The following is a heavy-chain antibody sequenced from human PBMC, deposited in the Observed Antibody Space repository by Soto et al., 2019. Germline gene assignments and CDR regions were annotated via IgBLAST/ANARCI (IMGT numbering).Heavy chain of an antibody. D-gene: IGHD3-22*01. CDR1: GGSFSGYY. CDR2: IYYSGST. CDR3: ARGDYDSSGYQNWFDP. Sequence: SETVSLTCAVYGGSFSGYYWSWIRQHPGKGLEWIGYIYYSGSTYYNPSLKSRVTISVDTSKNQFSLKLSSVTAADTAVYYCARGDYDSSGYQNWFDPWGQGTLVTVSS. J-gene: IGHJ5*02. V-gene: IGHV4-31*11.